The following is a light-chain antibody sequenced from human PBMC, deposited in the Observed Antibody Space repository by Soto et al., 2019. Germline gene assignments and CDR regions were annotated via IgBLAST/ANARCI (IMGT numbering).Light chain of an antibody. CDR1: ESIKGW. CDR2: DAS. V-gene: IGKV1-5*01. CDR3: QQYNNHWT. Sequence: DIQVTQSPSTLSASVGDRVTITCRASESIKGWLARYQQKPGKAPKLLIYDASSLKGGVPSRFSGSGSGTEFTLTISSLQPDDFATYYCQQYNNHWTFGQGTKVEIK. J-gene: IGKJ1*01.